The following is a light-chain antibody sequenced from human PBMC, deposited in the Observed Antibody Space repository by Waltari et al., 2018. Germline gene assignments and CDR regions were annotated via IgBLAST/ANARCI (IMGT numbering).Light chain of an antibody. CDR2: QAN. J-gene: IGLJ2*01. Sequence: SYQLTHPPSVSVSPGQTASIACPGHKLAHKDPSWYQQKPGQSPVLVIYQANRRPSGIPERFSGSTSGNTATLTISGTQAMDEADYYCQAWDRNTYVVFGGGTKLTVL. CDR3: QAWDRNTYVV. CDR1: KLAHKD. V-gene: IGLV3-1*01.